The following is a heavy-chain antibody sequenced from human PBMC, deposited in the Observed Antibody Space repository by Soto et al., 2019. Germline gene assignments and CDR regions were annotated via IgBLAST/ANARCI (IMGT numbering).Heavy chain of an antibody. J-gene: IGHJ3*02. V-gene: IGHV3-48*01. CDR3: ARGNGYDYIWGKWADHAFDI. CDR1: GFTFSSYS. Sequence: EVQLVESGGGLVQPGGSLRLSCAASGFTFSSYSMNWVRQAPGKGLEWVSYISSSSSTIYYADAVKGRFTISRDNAKNSLYLQMNSLRAEDTAVYYCARGNGYDYIWGKWADHAFDIWGQGTMVTVSS. D-gene: IGHD3-16*01. CDR2: ISSSSSTI.